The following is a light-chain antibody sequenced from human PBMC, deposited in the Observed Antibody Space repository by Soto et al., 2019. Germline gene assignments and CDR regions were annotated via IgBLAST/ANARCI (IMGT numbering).Light chain of an antibody. J-gene: IGKJ2*01. CDR3: NQRSKWPHT. CDR2: DAS. CDR1: ESVSSY. Sequence: EIVLTQSQATLSLSPGERATLSCRASESVSSYLAWYQQQPGQAPRLLIYDASNRATGIPPRFSVNASVTAFTLSISSLEPEDSAVYYCNQRSKWPHTVGQGTKLEI. V-gene: IGKV3-11*01.